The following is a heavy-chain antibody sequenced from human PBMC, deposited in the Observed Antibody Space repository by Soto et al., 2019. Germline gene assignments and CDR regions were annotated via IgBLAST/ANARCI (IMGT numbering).Heavy chain of an antibody. V-gene: IGHV6-1*01. Sequence: SQTLSLSCAISGDSVSSNSAAWNWIRQSPSRGLEWLGRTYYRSKWYYGYAVSVKSRITIKPDTSKNQFSLQLNSVTPEDTAVYYCARIHSSSSSDMDVWGQGTTVTVSS. D-gene: IGHD6-6*01. CDR2: TYYRSKWYY. J-gene: IGHJ6*02. CDR1: GDSVSSNSAA. CDR3: ARIHSSSSSDMDV.